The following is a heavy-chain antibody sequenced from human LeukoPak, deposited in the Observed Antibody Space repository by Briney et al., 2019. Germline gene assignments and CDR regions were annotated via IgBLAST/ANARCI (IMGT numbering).Heavy chain of an antibody. Sequence: SETLSLTCAVYGGSFSGYYWSWIRQPPGKGLEWIGEINHSGSTNYNPSLKSRVTISVDTSKNQFSLKLSSVTAADTAVYYCARWSIIAALTYWGQGTLVTVSS. D-gene: IGHD6-6*01. CDR3: ARWSIIAALTY. CDR1: GGSFSGYY. V-gene: IGHV4-34*01. J-gene: IGHJ4*02. CDR2: INHSGST.